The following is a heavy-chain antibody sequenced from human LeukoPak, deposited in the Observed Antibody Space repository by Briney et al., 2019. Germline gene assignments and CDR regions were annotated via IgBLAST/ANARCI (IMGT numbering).Heavy chain of an antibody. CDR3: AREFDYYDSSGPGRDY. CDR2: INPNSGGT. V-gene: IGHV1-2*06. J-gene: IGHJ4*02. Sequence: ASVKVSCKASGHTFTGYYMHWVRQAPGQGLEWMGRINPNSGGTNYAQKFQGRVTVTRDTSISTAYMELSRLRSDDTAVYYCAREFDYYDSSGPGRDYWGQGTLVTVSS. CDR1: GHTFTGYY. D-gene: IGHD3-22*01.